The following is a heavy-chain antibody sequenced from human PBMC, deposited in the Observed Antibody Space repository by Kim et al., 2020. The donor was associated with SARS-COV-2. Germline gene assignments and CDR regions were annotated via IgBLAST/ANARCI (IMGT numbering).Heavy chain of an antibody. J-gene: IGHJ3*02. V-gene: IGHV3-48*02. CDR3: AKGRGRETPGASDI. CDR1: GITFSTYS. Sequence: GGSLRLSCAASGITFSTYSMNWVRQAPGKGLEWISYISGIGNNVHYIDSVKGRFTISRDDAKNSLYLQMNSLRDEDTAVYYCAKGRGRETPGASDIWGQGTTVTVSS. D-gene: IGHD3-10*01. CDR2: ISGIGNNV.